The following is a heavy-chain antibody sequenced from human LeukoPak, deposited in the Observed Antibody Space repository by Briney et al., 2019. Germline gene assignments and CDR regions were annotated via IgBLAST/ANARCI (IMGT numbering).Heavy chain of an antibody. CDR3: ARSFSYSGFWSGYYNYGMDV. V-gene: IGHV1-69*13. CDR1: GGTFSSYA. D-gene: IGHD3-3*01. CDR2: IIPIFGTA. Sequence: ASVKVSCKASGGTFSSYAISWVRQAPGQGLEWMGGIIPIFGTANYAQKFQGRVMITADESTSTAYMELSSLRSEDTAVYYCARSFSYSGFWSGYYNYGMDVWGQGTTVTVSS. J-gene: IGHJ6*02.